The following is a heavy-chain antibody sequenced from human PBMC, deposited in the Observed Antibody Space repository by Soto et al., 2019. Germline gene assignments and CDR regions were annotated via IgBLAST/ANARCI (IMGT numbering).Heavy chain of an antibody. V-gene: IGHV1-69*01. Sequence: QVQLVQSGAEVKKPGSSLKVSCKASGGTFSTYALSWVRQAPGQGLEWMGGIIPFFGTAKYAQNFQGRVTITADEPTSTAYLELSSLRSEDTAVYYCARDLYYFGSGSHFRSGGRGMDVWGQGTTVTVSS. D-gene: IGHD3-10*01. CDR2: IIPFFGTA. CDR3: ARDLYYFGSGSHFRSGGRGMDV. CDR1: GGTFSTYA. J-gene: IGHJ6*02.